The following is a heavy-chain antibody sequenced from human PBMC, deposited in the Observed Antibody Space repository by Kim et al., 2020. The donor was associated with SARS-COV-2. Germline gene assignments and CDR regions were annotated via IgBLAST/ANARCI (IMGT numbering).Heavy chain of an antibody. D-gene: IGHD2-21*01. CDR1: GFTLSSYW. V-gene: IGHV3-74*01. CDR2: IKSDGSST. CDR3: ARRDHFDY. Sequence: GGSLRLSCAASGFTLSSYWMHWVRQAPGKGLVWVSRIKSDGSSTSYADSVKGRFTISRDNGKNTLYLQMNSLRAEDTAVSYCARRDHFDYWGQGTQVTVSS. J-gene: IGHJ4*02.